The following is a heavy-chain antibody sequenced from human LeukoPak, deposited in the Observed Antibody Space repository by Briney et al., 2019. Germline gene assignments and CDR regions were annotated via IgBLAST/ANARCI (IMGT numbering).Heavy chain of an antibody. V-gene: IGHV3-23*01. CDR1: GFTFSSYA. Sequence: GGSLRLSCAASGFTFSSYAMSWVRQAPGKGLAWVSAISGSGGGTYYADSVKGRFTISRDNAKNSLYLQMNSLRAEDTAVFYCATNDYGASDYWGQGTLVTVSS. CDR3: ATNDYGASDY. J-gene: IGHJ4*02. CDR2: ISGSGGGT. D-gene: IGHD4-17*01.